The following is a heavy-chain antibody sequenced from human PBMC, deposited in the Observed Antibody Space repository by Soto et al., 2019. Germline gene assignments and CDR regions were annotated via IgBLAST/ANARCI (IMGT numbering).Heavy chain of an antibody. CDR2: ISAHNGNT. CDR1: GHTFTSYG. J-gene: IGHJ4*02. V-gene: IGHV1-18*01. D-gene: IGHD1-1*01. Sequence: QVHLVQSGAEGKKPGASVKVSCKASGHTFTSYGITWVRQAPGQGLEWMGWISAHNGNTDYAQKLQGRVIVTRDTSTSTAYMELRSLISDDTAVYYCARGRYGDYWGQGALVTVSS. CDR3: ARGRYGDY.